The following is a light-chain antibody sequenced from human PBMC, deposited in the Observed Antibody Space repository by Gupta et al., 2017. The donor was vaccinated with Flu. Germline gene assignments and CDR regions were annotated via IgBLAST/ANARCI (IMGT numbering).Light chain of an antibody. CDR3: QAWDNSHWV. Sequence: SPGQTATLTCSVNECGGAYASWYQPRPGQSPVLVIYQDTKRPSAIPDRFSGSRSGTTATLTISGTQAMADADYYCQAWDNSHWVFGGGTKLTVL. CDR1: ECGGAY. CDR2: QDT. J-gene: IGLJ3*02. V-gene: IGLV3-1*01.